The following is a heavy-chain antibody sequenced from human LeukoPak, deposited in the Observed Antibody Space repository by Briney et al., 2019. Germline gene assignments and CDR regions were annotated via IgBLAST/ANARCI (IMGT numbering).Heavy chain of an antibody. Sequence: SETLSLTCAVYGESFSDYYWTWIRQPPGKGLEWICEITQSGITNFNPSLKSRVTISVDTSKNHFSLNLSSVTAADTAVYYWARGPRVTGYYWLNYWGQGTLVTVSS. D-gene: IGHD3-9*01. CDR1: GESFSDYY. J-gene: IGHJ4*02. V-gene: IGHV4-34*01. CDR2: ITQSGIT. CDR3: ARGPRVTGYYWLNY.